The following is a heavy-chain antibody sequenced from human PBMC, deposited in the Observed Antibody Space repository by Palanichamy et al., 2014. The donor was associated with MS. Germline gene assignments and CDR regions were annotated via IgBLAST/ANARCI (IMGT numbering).Heavy chain of an antibody. V-gene: IGHV4-34*01. CDR3: ARAPRDPYYFDY. Sequence: LKPSETLSLTCAVYGGSFSGYYWSWIRQPLGKGLEWIGEINHSGSTNYDPSLKSRVTISVDTSKNQFSLKLSSVTAADTAVYYCARAPRDPYYFDYWGQGTLVTVSS. J-gene: IGHJ4*02. CDR2: INHSGST. CDR1: GGSFSGYY.